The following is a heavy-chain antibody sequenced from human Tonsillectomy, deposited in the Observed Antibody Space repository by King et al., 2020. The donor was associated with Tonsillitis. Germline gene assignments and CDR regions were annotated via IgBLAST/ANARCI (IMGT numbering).Heavy chain of an antibody. Sequence: VQLVESGGGLVQPGGSLRLSCAASGFTFSTYAMSWVRQAPGKGLEWVSGMCGSGGSTFYADSVKGRFTISRDNSKNTLYLEMSGLRAEDTAVYYCAKEPRWYFDLWGRGTLVTVSS. V-gene: IGHV3-23*04. CDR1: GFTFSTYA. CDR3: AKEPRWYFDL. CDR2: MCGSGGST. J-gene: IGHJ2*01.